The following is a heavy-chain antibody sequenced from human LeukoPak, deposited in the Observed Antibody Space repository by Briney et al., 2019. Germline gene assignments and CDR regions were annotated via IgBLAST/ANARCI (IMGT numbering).Heavy chain of an antibody. V-gene: IGHV3-74*01. CDR2: INSDGSST. CDR1: GFTFSSYW. J-gene: IGHJ4*02. CDR3: ANHDYGPPTPLDY. Sequence: GGSLRLSCAASGFTFSSYWMHWVRQAPGKGLVWVSRINSDGSSTSYADSVKGRFTISRDNAKNTLYLQMNSLRAEDTAVYYCANHDYGPPTPLDYWGQGTLVTVSS. D-gene: IGHD4-17*01.